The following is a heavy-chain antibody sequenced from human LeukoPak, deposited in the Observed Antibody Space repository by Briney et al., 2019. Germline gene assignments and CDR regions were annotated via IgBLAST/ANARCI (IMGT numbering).Heavy chain of an antibody. V-gene: IGHV1-69*05. D-gene: IGHD3-10*01. J-gene: IGHJ6*03. Sequence: SVKVSCKASGGTFSSYAISWVRQAPGQGLEWMGGIIPIFGTANYAQKFQGRVTITTDESTSTAYMELSSLRSEDTAVYYCARGGKIGGYYGSGSYYNPTPNYYYYMDVWGKGTTVTVSS. CDR1: GGTFSSYA. CDR3: ARGGKIGGYYGSGSYYNPTPNYYYYMDV. CDR2: IIPIFGTA.